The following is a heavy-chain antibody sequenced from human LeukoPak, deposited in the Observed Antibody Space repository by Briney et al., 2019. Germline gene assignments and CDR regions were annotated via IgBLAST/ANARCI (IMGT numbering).Heavy chain of an antibody. CDR2: IKSKADGETT. V-gene: IGHV3-15*01. Sequence: GGSLRLSCAASGFTLSNAWMTWVRQAPGKGLECVGRIKSKADGETTDYAAPVKGRFTISRDDAKNMLFLQMNSLKTEDTAVYYCTTLTIVEVKWGQGTLVTVSS. CDR1: GFTLSNAW. J-gene: IGHJ4*02. D-gene: IGHD3-22*01. CDR3: TTLTIVEVK.